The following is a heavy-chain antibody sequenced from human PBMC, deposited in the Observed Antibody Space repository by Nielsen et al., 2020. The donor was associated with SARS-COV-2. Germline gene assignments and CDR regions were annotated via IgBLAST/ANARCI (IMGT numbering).Heavy chain of an antibody. J-gene: IGHJ4*02. CDR3: ARTPYYYDSSGCDY. Sequence: WVRQAPGQGLEWMGIINPSGGSTSYAQKFQGRVTMTRDTSTSTVYMELSSLRSEDTAVYYCARTPYYYDSSGCDYWGQGTLVTVSS. V-gene: IGHV1-46*01. CDR2: INPSGGST. D-gene: IGHD3-22*01.